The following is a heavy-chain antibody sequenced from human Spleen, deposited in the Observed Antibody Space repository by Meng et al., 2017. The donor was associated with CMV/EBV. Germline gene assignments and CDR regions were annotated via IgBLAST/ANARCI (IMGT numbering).Heavy chain of an antibody. CDR2: INSDGSTT. J-gene: IGHJ4*02. CDR1: GFTFSSYW. CDR3: ARDRRYWNYDDY. V-gene: IGHV3-74*01. D-gene: IGHD1-1*01. Sequence: GESLKISCAASGFTFSSYWMHWVRQAPGKGLMWVSRINSDGSTTSYADSVKGRFTISRDNAKNTLYLQMSSLRAEDTAVYYCARDRRYWNYDDYWGQGTLVTVSS.